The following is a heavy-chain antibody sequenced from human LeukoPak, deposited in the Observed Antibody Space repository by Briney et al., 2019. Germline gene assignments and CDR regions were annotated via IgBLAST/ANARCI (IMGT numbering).Heavy chain of an antibody. D-gene: IGHD6-13*01. CDR1: GGSLSSGGYY. CDR2: IYTNGNT. Sequence: SETLSLTCTVSGGSLSSGGYYWSWIRQPAGKGLEWIGRIYTNGNTNYNPSLKGRVTISVDTSKNQVSLKLSSVTAADTAVYYCARGWAATGIAGADDYWGQGTLVTVSS. J-gene: IGHJ4*02. CDR3: ARGWAATGIAGADDY. V-gene: IGHV4-61*02.